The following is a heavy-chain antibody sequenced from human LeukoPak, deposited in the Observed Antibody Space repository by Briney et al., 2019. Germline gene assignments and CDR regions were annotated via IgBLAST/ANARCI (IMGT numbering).Heavy chain of an antibody. CDR1: GGSISSYY. V-gene: IGHV4-4*07. CDR3: ARVSYYYDSSGYYYARFDY. D-gene: IGHD3-22*01. CDR2: IYTSGST. J-gene: IGHJ4*02. Sequence: PSETLSLTCTVSGGSISSYYWSWIRQPAGKGLEWIGRIYTSGSTNYNPSLKSRVTMSVDTPKNQFSLKLSSVTAADTAVYYCARVSYYYDSSGYYYARFDYWGQGTLVTVSS.